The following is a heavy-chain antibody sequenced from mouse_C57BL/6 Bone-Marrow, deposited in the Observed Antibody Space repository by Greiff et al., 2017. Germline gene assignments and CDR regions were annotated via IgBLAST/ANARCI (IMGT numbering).Heavy chain of an antibody. V-gene: IGHV1-82*01. CDR3: ARWDGSSYNDAMDY. J-gene: IGHJ4*01. CDR2: IYPGDGDT. D-gene: IGHD1-1*01. Sequence: VQLQQSGPELVKPGASVKISCKASGYAFSSSWMNWVKQRPGKGLEWIGRIYPGDGDTNYNGKFKGKATLTADKSSSTAYMQLSSLTSEDSAVYFCARWDGSSYNDAMDYWGQGTSVTVSS. CDR1: GYAFSSSW.